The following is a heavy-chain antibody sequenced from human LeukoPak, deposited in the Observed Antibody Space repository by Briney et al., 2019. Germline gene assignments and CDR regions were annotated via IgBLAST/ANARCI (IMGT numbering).Heavy chain of an antibody. V-gene: IGHV3-15*01. CDR2: IKSKTDGGTV. J-gene: IGHJ4*02. D-gene: IGHD3-10*01. Sequence: GGSLRLSCAASGFTFSNVWMSWVRQAPGKGLEWVGRIKSKTDGGTVDYAATVKGRFTISRDDLKNTLYLEMNSLKTEDTAVYYCTKDHGSGSYYFDYWGQGTLGTVSS. CDR1: GFTFSNVW. CDR3: TKDHGSGSYYFDY.